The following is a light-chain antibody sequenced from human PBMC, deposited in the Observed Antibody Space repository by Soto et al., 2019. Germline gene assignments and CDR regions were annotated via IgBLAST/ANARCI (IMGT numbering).Light chain of an antibody. CDR1: QSISRY. CDR2: DAS. Sequence: DIPMTQSPSSLSASVGDRVTITCRASQSISRYLNWYQQKSGKAPKLLIYDASSLQSGVPSMFSGSGSRTDFTLTISSLQPEDFATYYCQQSKTFCKGTKVEIK. V-gene: IGKV1-39*01. J-gene: IGKJ1*01. CDR3: QQSKT.